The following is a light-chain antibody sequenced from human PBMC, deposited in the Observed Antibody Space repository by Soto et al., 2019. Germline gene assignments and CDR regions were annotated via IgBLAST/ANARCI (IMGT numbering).Light chain of an antibody. CDR3: QQRSNWPPIT. Sequence: ETVLTQSPATLSLSPGERATLSCRASQRISSYLAWYQQKPGQAPRLLIYDASNRATGIPARFSGSVSGTDFTLTISILEPEDFAVYYCQQRSNWPPITFGQGTRLEI. CDR2: DAS. V-gene: IGKV3-11*01. CDR1: QRISSY. J-gene: IGKJ5*01.